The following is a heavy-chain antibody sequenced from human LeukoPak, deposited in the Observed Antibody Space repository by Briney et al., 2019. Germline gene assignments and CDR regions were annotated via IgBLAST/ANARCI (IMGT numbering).Heavy chain of an antibody. J-gene: IGHJ5*02. V-gene: IGHV4-4*09. D-gene: IGHD1-26*01. CDR2: IYTSGIT. Sequence: SETLSLTCTVSGGSISSYYWSWIRQPPGKGLEWIGYIYTSGITNYNPSLKSRVTISVDTSKNQFSLKLSSVTAADTAVYYCARQHRERVGAPNWFDPWGQGTLVTVSS. CDR3: ARQHRERVGAPNWFDP. CDR1: GGSISSYY.